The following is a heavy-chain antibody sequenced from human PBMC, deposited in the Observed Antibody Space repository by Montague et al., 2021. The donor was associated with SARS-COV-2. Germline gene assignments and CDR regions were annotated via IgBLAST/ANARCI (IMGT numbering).Heavy chain of an antibody. CDR2: INHSGST. CDR1: DGSFSNFY. V-gene: IGHV4-34*01. D-gene: IGHD3-22*01. J-gene: IGHJ5*02. CDR3: ARGPRITMIVVVITDIWFDP. Sequence: SETLSLTCAVFDGSFSNFYWSWIRQPPGKGLEWIGEINHSGSTNYNPSPKSRVTISVDTSKNQFSLKLSSVTAADTAVYYCARGPRITMIVVVITDIWFDPWGQGTLVTVSS.